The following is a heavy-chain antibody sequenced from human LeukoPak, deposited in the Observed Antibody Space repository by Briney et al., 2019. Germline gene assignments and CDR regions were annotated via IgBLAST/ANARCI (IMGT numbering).Heavy chain of an antibody. Sequence: SETLSLTCTVSGGSISSSSYYWGWIRQPPGKGLEWIGSIYYSGSTYYNPSLKSRVTISVDTSKNQFSLKLSSVTAADTAVYYCARGITYYYGSGSYPTYWGQGTLVTVSS. CDR3: ARGITYYYGSGSYPTY. V-gene: IGHV4-39*01. CDR2: IYYSGST. D-gene: IGHD3-10*01. CDR1: GGSISSSSYY. J-gene: IGHJ4*02.